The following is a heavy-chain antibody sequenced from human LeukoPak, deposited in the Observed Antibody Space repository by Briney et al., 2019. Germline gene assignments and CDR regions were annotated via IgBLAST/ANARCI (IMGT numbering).Heavy chain of an antibody. D-gene: IGHD5-12*01. CDR1: GGSISSSSYY. CDR3: ARVVATMFTYHYYMDV. J-gene: IGHJ6*03. CDR2: IYYSGST. V-gene: IGHV4-39*07. Sequence: SETLSLTCTVSGGSISSSSYYWGWIRQPPGKGLEWIGSIYYSGSTYYKPSLKSRVTISVDTSKNQFSLKVSSVTAADTAVYYCARVVATMFTYHYYMDVWGKGTTVTVSS.